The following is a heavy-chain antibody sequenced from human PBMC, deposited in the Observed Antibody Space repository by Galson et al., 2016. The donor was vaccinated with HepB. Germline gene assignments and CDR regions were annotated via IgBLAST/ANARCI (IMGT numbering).Heavy chain of an antibody. V-gene: IGHV3-21*01. CDR3: ARASVEMATIRAFDI. CDR1: GITFNKFG. J-gene: IGHJ3*02. CDR2: ISSRSHYI. Sequence: SLRLSCAASGITFNKFGMNWVRQAPGKGLEWVSSISSRSHYIYYSDSVKGRFTISRDNAKNSLYLQMNSLRAEDTAVYYCARASVEMATIRAFDIWGQGTMVTVSS. D-gene: IGHD5-24*01.